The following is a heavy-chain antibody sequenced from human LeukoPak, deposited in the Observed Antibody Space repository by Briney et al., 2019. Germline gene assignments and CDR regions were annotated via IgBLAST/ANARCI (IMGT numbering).Heavy chain of an antibody. CDR1: GGSISSYY. Sequence: SETLSLTCTVSGGSISSYYWSWIRQPAGKGLEWIGRIYTSGSTNYNPSLKSRVTISVDKSKNQFSLKLSSVTAADTAVYYCARDRYCSSTGCPRDYYYMDVWGKGTTVTVSS. CDR3: ARDRYCSSTGCPRDYYYMDV. J-gene: IGHJ6*03. CDR2: IYTSGST. D-gene: IGHD2-2*01. V-gene: IGHV4-4*07.